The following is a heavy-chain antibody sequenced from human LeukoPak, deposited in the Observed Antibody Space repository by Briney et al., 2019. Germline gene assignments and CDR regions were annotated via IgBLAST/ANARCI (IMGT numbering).Heavy chain of an antibody. Sequence: GGSLRLSCAASGFTFSSYSMNWVRQAPGKGLEWVSYISSSSSTIYYADSVKGRFTISRDNSNNTLYLQMNSLRTEDTAVYFCAKQSNNHYYQKASDYWGQGTLVTVSS. CDR1: GFTFSSYS. CDR2: ISSSSSTI. J-gene: IGHJ4*02. CDR3: AKQSNNHYYQKASDY. V-gene: IGHV3-48*01. D-gene: IGHD1-26*01.